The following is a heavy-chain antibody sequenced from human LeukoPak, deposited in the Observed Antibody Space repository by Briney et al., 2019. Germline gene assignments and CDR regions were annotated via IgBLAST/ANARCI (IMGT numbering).Heavy chain of an antibody. D-gene: IGHD2-2*01. Sequence: SQTLSLTCAISGDSVSSNSAAWNWIRQSPSRGLEWLGRTYYRSKWYHDYAVSVKSRLTINPDTSKNQFSLQLNSVIPEGTAVYYCARGGIGYCDSSSCYFDYWGQGTLVAVSS. J-gene: IGHJ4*02. CDR2: TYYRSKWYH. CDR3: ARGGIGYCDSSSCYFDY. CDR1: GDSVSSNSAA. V-gene: IGHV6-1*01.